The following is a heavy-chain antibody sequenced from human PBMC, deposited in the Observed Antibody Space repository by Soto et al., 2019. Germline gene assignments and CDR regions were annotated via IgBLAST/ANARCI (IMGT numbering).Heavy chain of an antibody. D-gene: IGHD2-2*01. CDR1: GGSISSGGYS. V-gene: IGHV4-30-2*01. J-gene: IGHJ5*02. CDR2: IYHTGTT. Sequence: SETLSLTCAVSGGSISSGGYSWSWIRQPPGKGLEWIGYIYHTGTTYYNMSLKSRVTISVDRSKNQFSLKLSSVTAADTAVYYCARVPDRWGQGTLVTVSS. CDR3: ARVPDR.